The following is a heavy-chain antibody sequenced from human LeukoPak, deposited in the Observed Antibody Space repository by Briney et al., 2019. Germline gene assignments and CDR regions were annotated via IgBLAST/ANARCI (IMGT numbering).Heavy chain of an antibody. V-gene: IGHV3-23*01. CDR2: ISGSGGST. J-gene: IGHJ4*02. CDR3: AKVGSGITGTTRGRYYFDY. Sequence: GGSLRLSCAASGFTFSSYAMSWARQAPGKGLEWVSAISGSGGSTYYADSVKGRFTISRDNSKNTLYLQMNSLRAEDTAVYYCAKVGSGITGTTRGRYYFDYWGQGTLVTVSS. CDR1: GFTFSSYA. D-gene: IGHD1-7*01.